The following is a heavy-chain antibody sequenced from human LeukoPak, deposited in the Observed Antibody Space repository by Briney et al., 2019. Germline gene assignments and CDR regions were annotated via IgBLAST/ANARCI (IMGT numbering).Heavy chain of an antibody. J-gene: IGHJ4*02. Sequence: ASVKVSCKASGYTFTSYDINWVRQATGQGLEWMGWVNPNSANTGYAQKFQGRVTMTRNTSISTAYMELSSLRSEDTAVYYCARGLPTPDSTLSDYWGQGTLVTVSS. CDR1: GYTFTSYD. CDR2: VNPNSANT. V-gene: IGHV1-8*01. D-gene: IGHD3-16*01. CDR3: ARGLPTPDSTLSDY.